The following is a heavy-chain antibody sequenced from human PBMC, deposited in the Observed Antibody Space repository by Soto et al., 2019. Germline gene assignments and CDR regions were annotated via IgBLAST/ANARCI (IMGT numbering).Heavy chain of an antibody. J-gene: IGHJ6*02. CDR3: ARGYDFWSGHYGMDV. V-gene: IGHV1-8*01. CDR1: GYTFTSYD. Sequence: ASVKVSCKASGYTFTSYDINWVRQATGQGLEWMGWMNPNSGNTGYAQKFQGRVTMTRNTSISTAYMELSSLRSEDTAVYYCARGYDFWSGHYGMDVWGQGTTVTVSS. D-gene: IGHD3-3*01. CDR2: MNPNSGNT.